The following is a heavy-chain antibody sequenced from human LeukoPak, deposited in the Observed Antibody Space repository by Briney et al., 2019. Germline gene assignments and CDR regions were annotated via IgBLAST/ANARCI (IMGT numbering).Heavy chain of an antibody. V-gene: IGHV3-23*01. CDR1: GFTFSSYA. J-gene: IGHJ4*02. CDR2: ISGSGGST. D-gene: IGHD3-10*01. CDR3: AKKLWYYYGSGGYVDY. Sequence: GGSLRLSCAASGFTFSSYAMSWVRQAPGKGLEWVSAISGSGGSTYYADSVKGRFTISRDNSKNTLYLQMNSQRAEDTAVYYCAKKLWYYYGSGGYVDYWGQGTLVTVSS.